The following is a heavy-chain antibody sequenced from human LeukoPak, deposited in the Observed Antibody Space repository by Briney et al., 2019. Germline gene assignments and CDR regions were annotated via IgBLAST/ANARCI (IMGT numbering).Heavy chain of an antibody. Sequence: GGSLRLSCAASGFTFSGYPIHWFRQAPGKGLEWVGFIRSKAYGGTTEYAASVKGRFTISRDDSKSIAYLQMNSLKTEDTAVYYCTRGADSSGSYYYYYGMDVWGQGTTVTVSS. CDR3: TRGADSSGSYYYYYGMDV. CDR2: IRSKAYGGTT. D-gene: IGHD3-22*01. CDR1: GFTFSGYP. V-gene: IGHV3-49*03. J-gene: IGHJ6*02.